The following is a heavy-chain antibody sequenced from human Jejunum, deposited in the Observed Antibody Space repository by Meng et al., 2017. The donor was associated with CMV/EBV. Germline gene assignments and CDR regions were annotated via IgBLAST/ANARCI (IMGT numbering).Heavy chain of an antibody. CDR2: VYESGST. CDR1: GGFIRGSD. J-gene: IGHJ5*02. Sequence: GGFIRGSDWTWSRQAPGKGLEWIGYVYESGSTRYNPSLKSRVAESVDASKSKFTLKVTSVTAADTAVYCCAGVGQDNSAVGWFDPWGQGALVTVSS. CDR3: AGVGQDNSAVGWFDP. V-gene: IGHV4-59*12. D-gene: IGHD6-25*01.